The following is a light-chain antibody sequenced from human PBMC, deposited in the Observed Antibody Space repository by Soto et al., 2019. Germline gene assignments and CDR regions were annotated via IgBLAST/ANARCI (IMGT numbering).Light chain of an antibody. Sequence: SVLTQPASVSGSPGQSITISCTGTSSDVGSYNLVSWYQQHPGKAPKLMIYEGSKRPSGVSNRFSGSKSGNTASLTISGVQAEDEADYYCCSYAGSSTLYVFGTGTKVTVL. CDR1: SSDVGSYNL. V-gene: IGLV2-23*01. CDR3: CSYAGSSTLYV. CDR2: EGS. J-gene: IGLJ1*01.